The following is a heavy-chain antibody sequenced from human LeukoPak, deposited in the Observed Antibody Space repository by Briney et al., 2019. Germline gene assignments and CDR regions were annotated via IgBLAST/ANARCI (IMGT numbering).Heavy chain of an antibody. CDR2: IRYDGSNK. V-gene: IGHV3-30*02. CDR3: AKDPYLNIVVGPAAY. D-gene: IGHD2-2*01. CDR1: GFTFSSYG. Sequence: PGGSLRLSCAASGFTFSSYGMHWVRQAPGKGLEWVAFIRYDGSNKYYADSVKGRFNTSRDNSKNTLYLQMNSLRAEDTAVYYCAKDPYLNIVVGPAAYWGQGTLVTVSS. J-gene: IGHJ4*02.